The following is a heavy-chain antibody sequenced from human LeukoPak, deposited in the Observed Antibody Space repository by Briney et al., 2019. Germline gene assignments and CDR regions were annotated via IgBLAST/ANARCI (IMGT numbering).Heavy chain of an antibody. CDR2: ISFGGGGT. CDR3: AKGAEAEIGYYFDN. CDR1: GFTFRTYA. J-gene: IGHJ4*02. V-gene: IGHV3-23*01. D-gene: IGHD3-10*01. Sequence: GGSLRLSCAASGFTFRTYAMSWVRQAPGKGLEWVSAISFGGGGTYYADSVKGRFSISRDNSKNTLYLQMNSLRAEDTALYHCAKGAEAEIGYYFDNWGQGTLVTVSS.